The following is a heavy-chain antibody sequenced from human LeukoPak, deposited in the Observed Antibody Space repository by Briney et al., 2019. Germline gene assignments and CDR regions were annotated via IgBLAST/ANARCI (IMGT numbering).Heavy chain of an antibody. CDR2: IFTSRST. V-gene: IGHV4-4*07. CDR1: GGSISSYY. Sequence: PSETLSLTCTVSGGSISSYYWTWIRQPAGEGLEWIGRIFTSRSTNYNPSLKSRATMSVDTSKNEFSLRLTSVTAADTAVYYCARESEVNAGSYGYWGQGTLVTVSS. D-gene: IGHD1-26*01. J-gene: IGHJ4*02. CDR3: ARESEVNAGSYGY.